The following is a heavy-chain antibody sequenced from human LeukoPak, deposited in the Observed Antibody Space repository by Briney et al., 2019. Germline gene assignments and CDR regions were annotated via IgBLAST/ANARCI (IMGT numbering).Heavy chain of an antibody. V-gene: IGHV3-15*01. D-gene: IGHD4-23*01. CDR1: GCTFSNAW. Sequence: PGGSLRLSCAASGCTFSNAWMSWVRQAAGKGLEWVGRTKTKTDGTTDYAAPMKDRFTISRDDSKNTLYLEINSLRTEDTAVYYCTTGGGTMDYWGQGTLVIVSS. CDR2: TKTKTDGTT. J-gene: IGHJ4*02. CDR3: TTGGGTMDY.